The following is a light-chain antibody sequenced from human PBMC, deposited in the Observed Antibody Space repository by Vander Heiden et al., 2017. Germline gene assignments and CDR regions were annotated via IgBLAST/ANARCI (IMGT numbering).Light chain of an antibody. V-gene: IGLV1-44*01. CDR1: GPNLGSNN. J-gene: IGLJ3*02. Sequence: QSVLTQPPSASGSPGQWVSTSCSGSGPNLGSNNANWYQPLPGTAPKLLIYGKRQRPSGVPDRFSGSKSGTSASLAISGLQSEDEANYYCATWDDSLNVWVFGGGTKLTVL. CDR3: ATWDDSLNVWV. CDR2: GKR.